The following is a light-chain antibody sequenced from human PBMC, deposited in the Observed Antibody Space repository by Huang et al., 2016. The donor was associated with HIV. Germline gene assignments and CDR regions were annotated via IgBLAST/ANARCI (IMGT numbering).Light chain of an antibody. V-gene: IGKV1-39*01. CDR1: QSISSN. Sequence: DIQMTQSPSSLSASVGDRVTITCRASQSISSNLNWYQQKAGKAPKFLIYAASSLQSGVPSRFSGSGSGTDFTLTISSLQPEDFATYYCQQSYISAYTFGQGTKLQI. CDR2: AAS. J-gene: IGKJ2*01. CDR3: QQSYISAYT.